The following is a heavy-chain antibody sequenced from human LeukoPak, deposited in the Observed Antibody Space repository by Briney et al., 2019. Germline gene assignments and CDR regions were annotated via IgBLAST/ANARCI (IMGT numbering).Heavy chain of an antibody. V-gene: IGHV4-30-2*01. J-gene: IGHJ3*02. Sequence: SETLSLTCTVSGGSISSGGYYWSWIRQPPGKGLEWIGYIYHSGSTYYSPSLKSRVTISVDRSKNQFSLKLSSVTAADTAVYYCARRQDDAFDIWGQGTMVTVSS. CDR1: GGSISSGGYY. CDR3: ARRQDDAFDI. CDR2: IYHSGST.